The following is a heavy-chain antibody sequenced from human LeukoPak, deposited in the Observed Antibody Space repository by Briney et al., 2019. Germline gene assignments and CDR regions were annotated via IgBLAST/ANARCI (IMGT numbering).Heavy chain of an antibody. D-gene: IGHD3-22*01. CDR2: THSDGSST. V-gene: IGHV3-74*01. J-gene: IGHJ4*02. Sequence: GGSLRLSCAASGFTFSSYWMYWVRQAPGMGLVWVSRTHSDGSSTSTAYADSVKGRFTISRDNAKNTLDLQMNSLRAEDTAVYYCARLMVDSSGYYGRLDNWGQGTLVTVSS. CDR3: ARLMVDSSGYYGRLDN. CDR1: GFTFSSYW.